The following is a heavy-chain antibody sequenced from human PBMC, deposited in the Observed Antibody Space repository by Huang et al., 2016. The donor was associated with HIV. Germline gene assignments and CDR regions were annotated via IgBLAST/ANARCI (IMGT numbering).Heavy chain of an antibody. CDR3: ARGLYSSSWAPFDY. V-gene: IGHV7-4-1*02. J-gene: IGHJ4*02. D-gene: IGHD6-13*01. CDR2: INTKTWNP. CDR1: GYTFTSYA. Sequence: QVQLVQSGSELKKPGASVKVSCKASGYTFTSYAMNWVRQAPGQGLEWRGGINTKTWNPTYAQGCTGRFGFSLDTSVSTAYLQISSRKAEDTAVYYCARGLYSSSWAPFDYWGQGTLVTVSS.